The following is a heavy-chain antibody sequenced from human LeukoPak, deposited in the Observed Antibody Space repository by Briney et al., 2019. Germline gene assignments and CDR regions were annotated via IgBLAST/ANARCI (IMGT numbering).Heavy chain of an antibody. Sequence: SVKVSCKASGGTFSSYTISWVRQAPGQGLEWMGRIIPILGIADYAQKFQGRVTITADKSTSTAYMELSSLRSEDTAVYYCAKDRSVDWLWFGPAGGWGQGTLVTVSS. CDR3: AKDRSVDWLWFGPAGG. CDR2: IIPILGIA. D-gene: IGHD3-10*01. CDR1: GGTFSSYT. V-gene: IGHV1-69*04. J-gene: IGHJ4*02.